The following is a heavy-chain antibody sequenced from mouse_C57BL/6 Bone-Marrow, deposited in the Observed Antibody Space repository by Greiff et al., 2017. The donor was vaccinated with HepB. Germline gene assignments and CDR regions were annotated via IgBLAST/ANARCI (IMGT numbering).Heavy chain of an antibody. V-gene: IGHV5-9-1*02. CDR3: TRVVLRYYAMDY. Sequence: EVQGVESGEGLVKPGGSLKLSCAASGFTFSSYAMSWVRQTPEKRLEWVAYISSGGDYIYYADTVKGRFTISRDNARNTLYLQMSSLKSEDTAMYYCTRVVLRYYAMDYWGQGTSVTVSS. CDR2: ISSGGDYI. J-gene: IGHJ4*01. D-gene: IGHD1-1*01. CDR1: GFTFSSYA.